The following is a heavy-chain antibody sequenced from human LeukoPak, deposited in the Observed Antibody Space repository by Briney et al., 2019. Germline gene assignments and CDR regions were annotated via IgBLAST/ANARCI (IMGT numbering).Heavy chain of an antibody. CDR2: ISSSSSYI. CDR1: GFTFSSYS. CDR3: ARDPKNPHCSSTSCYAFDI. D-gene: IGHD2-2*01. V-gene: IGHV3-21*01. J-gene: IGHJ3*02. Sequence: PGGSLRLSCAASGFTFSSYSMNWVRQAPGKGLEWVSSISSSSSYIYYADSVKGRFTISRDNAKNSLYLQMNSLRAEDTAVYYCARDPKNPHCSSTSCYAFDIWGQGTMVTVSS.